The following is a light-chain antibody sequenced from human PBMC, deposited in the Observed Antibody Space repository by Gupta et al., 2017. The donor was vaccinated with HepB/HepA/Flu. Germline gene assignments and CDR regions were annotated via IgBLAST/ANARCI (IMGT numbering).Light chain of an antibody. CDR2: GKN. CDR3: NSRDSSGNHLNV. Sequence: QGDSLRSYYASWYQQKPGQAPVLVIYGKNNRPSGIPDRFSGSSSGNTASLTITGAQAEDEADYYGNSRDSSGNHLNVFGTGTKVTVL. V-gene: IGLV3-19*01. CDR1: SLRSYY. J-gene: IGLJ1*01.